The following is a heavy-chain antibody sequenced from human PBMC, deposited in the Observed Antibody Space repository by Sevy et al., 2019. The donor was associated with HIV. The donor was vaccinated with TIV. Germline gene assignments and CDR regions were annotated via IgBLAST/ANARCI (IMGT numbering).Heavy chain of an antibody. Sequence: ASVKVSCKASGYTFTGYYMHWVRQAPGQGLEWMGRINPNSGGTNYAQKFQGRVTMTRDTSISTAYMELSRLRSDDTAMYYCARDNLGDLGLRGAFDIWGQGTMVTVSS. V-gene: IGHV1-2*06. J-gene: IGHJ3*02. CDR1: GYTFTGYY. CDR2: INPNSGGT. D-gene: IGHD3-16*01. CDR3: ARDNLGDLGLRGAFDI.